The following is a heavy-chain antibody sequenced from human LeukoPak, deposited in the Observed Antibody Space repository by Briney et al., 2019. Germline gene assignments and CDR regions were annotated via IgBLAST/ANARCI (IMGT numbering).Heavy chain of an antibody. CDR2: MSNSGENT. CDR3: AKEWSLRY. CDR1: GFTFSSYS. J-gene: IGHJ4*02. Sequence: PGGSLRLSCAASGFTFSSYSMQWVRQTPGKGLEWVGIMSNSGENTFYGEAVKGRFTISRDNSKNTLYLQMNSLRAEDTAVYYCAKEWSLRYWGQGTLVTVSS. D-gene: IGHD2-15*01. V-gene: IGHV3-33*05.